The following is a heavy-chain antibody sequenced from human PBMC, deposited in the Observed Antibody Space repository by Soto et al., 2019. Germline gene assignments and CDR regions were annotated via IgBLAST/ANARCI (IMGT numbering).Heavy chain of an antibody. D-gene: IGHD2-15*01. Sequence: SETLSRTCTVSGGSISSGGYYWSWIRQHPGKGLEWIGYIYYSGSTYYNPSLKSRVTISVDTSKNQFSLKLSSVTAADTTVYYCATTGRYCSGGSCYLNWFDPWGQGTLVTVSS. CDR3: ATTGRYCSGGSCYLNWFDP. CDR1: GGSISSGGYY. J-gene: IGHJ5*02. CDR2: IYYSGST. V-gene: IGHV4-31*03.